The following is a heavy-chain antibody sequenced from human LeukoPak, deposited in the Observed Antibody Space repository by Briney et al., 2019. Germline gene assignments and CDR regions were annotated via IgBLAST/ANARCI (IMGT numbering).Heavy chain of an antibody. CDR2: IIIGGTNT. Sequence: PGGSLRLSCAASGPTFSDYYMSWIRQAPGKGLEWLSYIIIGGTNTHYADSVKGRFTISRDNAKKSLYLEMTNLRAEDTAVYYCATDGAGFDTWGQGVLVTVSS. CDR3: ATDGAGFDT. CDR1: GPTFSDYY. V-gene: IGHV3-11*01. J-gene: IGHJ5*02.